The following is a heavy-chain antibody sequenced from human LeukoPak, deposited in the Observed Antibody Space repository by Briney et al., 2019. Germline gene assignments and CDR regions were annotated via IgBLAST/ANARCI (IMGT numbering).Heavy chain of an antibody. CDR1: GESFRAYY. Sequence: KPSETLSLTCAVYGESFRAYYWTWLRQPPGKGLEWIGYIYYSGNTNYNPSLKSRVTISVDTSKNQFSLKLSSVTAADTAVYYCARVGKLLWFGVPLDAFDIWGQGTMVTVSS. V-gene: IGHV4-59*01. D-gene: IGHD3-10*01. CDR3: ARVGKLLWFGVPLDAFDI. J-gene: IGHJ3*02. CDR2: IYYSGNT.